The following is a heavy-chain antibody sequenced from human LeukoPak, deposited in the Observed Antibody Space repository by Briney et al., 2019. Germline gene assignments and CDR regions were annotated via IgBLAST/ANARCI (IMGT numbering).Heavy chain of an antibody. CDR1: GGSISVHY. CDR2: IYTSGNT. D-gene: IGHD1-1*01. Sequence: SETLSLTCTVSGGSISVHYWDWIRQPAGKGLEWIGRIYTSGNTKYNPSLKSRVTISVDKSKNQFSLKLTSVTAADTAVYCARSTGTNRFDYWGQGTLVTVSS. CDR3: ARSTGTNRFDY. V-gene: IGHV4-4*07. J-gene: IGHJ4*02.